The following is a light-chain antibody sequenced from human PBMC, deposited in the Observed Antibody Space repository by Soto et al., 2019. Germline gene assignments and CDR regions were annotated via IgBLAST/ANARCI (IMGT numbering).Light chain of an antibody. Sequence: EIVLTQSPGSLSLSPGERATLSCRASQSISSNFLAWYQRRPGQAPRLLIYDTSSRATGIPDRFSGSGSGPDFTITSSTPEPGDSAVYFCQLYGYSSAWTVGQGANVEIK. J-gene: IGKJ1*01. CDR3: QLYGYSSAWT. CDR2: DTS. V-gene: IGKV3-20*01. CDR1: QSISSNF.